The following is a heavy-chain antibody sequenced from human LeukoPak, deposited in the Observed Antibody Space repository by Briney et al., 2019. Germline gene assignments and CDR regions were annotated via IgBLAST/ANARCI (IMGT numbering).Heavy chain of an antibody. J-gene: IGHJ5*02. V-gene: IGHV3-23*01. D-gene: IGHD6-19*01. CDR2: ISGGGERT. CDR3: GKDGGQYSSGPEFDP. CDR1: GIVFSNTA. Sequence: PGGSLRLSCTASGIVFSNTAMNWARQSPGRGLEWVPAISGGGERTFYADSVKGRFTTSRDNSKNMVYLQMNSLRADDTAIYYCGKDGGQYSSGPEFDPRGHGALVTVSS.